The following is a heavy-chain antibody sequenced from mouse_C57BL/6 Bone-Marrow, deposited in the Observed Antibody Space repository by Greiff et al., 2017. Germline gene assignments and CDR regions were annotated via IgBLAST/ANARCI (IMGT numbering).Heavy chain of an antibody. V-gene: IGHV1-42*01. CDR3: ARGAYSRYLAY. J-gene: IGHJ3*01. CDR1: GYSFTGYY. CDR2: IHPSTGGT. D-gene: IGHD1-1*01. Sequence: VQLQQSGPELVKPGASVKISCKASGYSFTGYYMNWVKQSPEKSLEWIGEIHPSTGGTTYNQKLKAKATLTVDKSSSTAYMQLKSLTSEDSAVYYLARGAYSRYLAYWGQGTLGTVSA.